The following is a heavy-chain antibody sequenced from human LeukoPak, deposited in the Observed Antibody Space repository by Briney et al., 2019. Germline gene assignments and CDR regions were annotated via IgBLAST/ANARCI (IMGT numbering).Heavy chain of an antibody. CDR2: IKSETDGGTT. J-gene: IGHJ4*02. D-gene: IGHD3-10*01. CDR1: GFTLSNAW. V-gene: IGHV3-15*01. CDR3: TVVNYGSGSYPLGY. Sequence: GGSLRLSCAASGFTLSNAWMSWVRQAPEKGLEWVGRIKSETDGGTTDYAASVKGRFTISRDDSKNTLYLQMNSLKTEATAVYYCTVVNYGSGSYPLGYWGQGTLVTVSS.